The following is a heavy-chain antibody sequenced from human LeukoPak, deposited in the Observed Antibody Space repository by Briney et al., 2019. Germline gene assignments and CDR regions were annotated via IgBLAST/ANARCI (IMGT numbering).Heavy chain of an antibody. CDR3: ARADCSSTRCYGGRNWFDP. CDR2: INPNSGGT. J-gene: IGHJ5*02. D-gene: IGHD2-2*01. V-gene: IGHV1-2*02. Sequence: AASVKVSCKASGYTFTGYYMHWVRQAAGQGLEWMGWINPNSGGTNYAQKFQGRVTMTMDTSISTASMELSRLRSDDTAVYYCARADCSSTRCYGGRNWFDPWGQGTLVTVSS. CDR1: GYTFTGYY.